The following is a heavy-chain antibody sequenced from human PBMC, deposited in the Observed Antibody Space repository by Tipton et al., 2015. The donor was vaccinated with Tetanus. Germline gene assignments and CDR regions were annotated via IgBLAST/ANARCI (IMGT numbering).Heavy chain of an antibody. V-gene: IGHV3-23*01. CDR2: VSGSRGDT. J-gene: IGHJ6*04. Sequence: GSLRLSCAASGFTFRSYTMNWVRQAPGKGLEWVSAVSGSRGDTYYADSVKGRFTVSRDNSKDTLYLQLNSPRADDTAIYYCAKEALGVLDVGGRGTTVTVSS. CDR3: AKEALGVLDV. CDR1: GFTFRSYT.